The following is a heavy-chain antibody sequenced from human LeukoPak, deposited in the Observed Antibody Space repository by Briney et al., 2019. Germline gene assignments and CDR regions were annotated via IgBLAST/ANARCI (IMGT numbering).Heavy chain of an antibody. Sequence: KSSETLSLTCAVYGGSFSGYYWSWIRQPPGKGLEWIGEINHSGSTNYNPSLKSRVTISVDTSKNQFSLKLSSVTAADTAVYYCARAYRILRYFGSWGQGTLVTVSS. D-gene: IGHD3-9*01. CDR1: GGSFSGYY. CDR3: ARAYRILRYFGS. V-gene: IGHV4-34*01. J-gene: IGHJ4*02. CDR2: INHSGST.